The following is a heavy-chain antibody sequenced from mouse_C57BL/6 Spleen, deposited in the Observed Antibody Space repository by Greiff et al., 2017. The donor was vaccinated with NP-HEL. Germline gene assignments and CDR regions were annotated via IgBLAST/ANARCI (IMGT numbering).Heavy chain of an antibody. CDR2: ILPGSGST. CDR3: ARKAFYYGSGLVYFDV. CDR1: GYTFTGYW. D-gene: IGHD1-1*01. V-gene: IGHV1-9*01. J-gene: IGHJ1*03. Sequence: QVQLQQSGAELMKPGASVKLSCKATGYTFTGYWIDWVKQRPGHGLEWIGEILPGSGSTNYNEKFKGKATFTADTSSNTAYMQLSSLTTEDSAIEYCARKAFYYGSGLVYFDVWGTGTTVTVSS.